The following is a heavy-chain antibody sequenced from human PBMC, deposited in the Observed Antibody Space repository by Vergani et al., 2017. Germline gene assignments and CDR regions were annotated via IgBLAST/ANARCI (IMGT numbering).Heavy chain of an antibody. Sequence: QVQLQQWGAGLLKPSETLSLTCAVYGGSFSGYYWSWIRQPPGKGLEWIREINHSGSTNYNPSLKSRVTISVDTSKNQFSLKLSSVTAADTAVYYCARRSTVTGGIPGGRVTIHSRSFDYWGQGTLVTVSS. CDR3: ARRSTVTGGIPGGRVTIHSRSFDY. D-gene: IGHD4-17*01. V-gene: IGHV4-34*01. CDR2: INHSGST. CDR1: GGSFSGYY. J-gene: IGHJ4*02.